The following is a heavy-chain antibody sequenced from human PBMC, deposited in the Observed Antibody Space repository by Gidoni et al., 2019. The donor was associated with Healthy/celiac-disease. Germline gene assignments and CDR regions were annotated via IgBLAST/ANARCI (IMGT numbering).Heavy chain of an antibody. CDR2: TYYSGST. CDR3: ARALGSYYGSDY. V-gene: IGHV4-59*12. Sequence: QVQRQESGPGLVKPPETLSLTCTASGGSIRSYYCSWIRQPPGKGLEWIGYTYYSGSTNYRPSLKSRVTISVDTSKNQFSLKLSSVTAADRAVYYCARALGSYYGSDYWGQGTLVTVSS. CDR1: GGSIRSYY. J-gene: IGHJ4*02. D-gene: IGHD1-26*01.